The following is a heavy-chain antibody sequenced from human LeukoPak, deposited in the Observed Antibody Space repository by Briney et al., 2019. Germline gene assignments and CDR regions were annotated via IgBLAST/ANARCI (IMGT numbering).Heavy chain of an antibody. CDR1: GFTFSSYG. D-gene: IGHD5-12*01. Sequence: SGGSLRLSCAASGFTFSSYGMHWVRQAPGKGLEWVAVISYDGSNKYYADSVKGRFTISRDNSKNTLYLQMNSLRAEDTAVYYCARGGDSGYDYADYWGQGTLVTVSS. CDR3: ARGGDSGYDYADY. J-gene: IGHJ4*02. V-gene: IGHV3-30*03. CDR2: ISYDGSNK.